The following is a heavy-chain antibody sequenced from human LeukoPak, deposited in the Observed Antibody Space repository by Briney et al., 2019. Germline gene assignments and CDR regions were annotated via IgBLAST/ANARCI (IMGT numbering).Heavy chain of an antibody. CDR1: GFTFSSYS. CDR2: ISSSSTI. Sequence: GGSLRLSCAASGFTFSSYSMNWVRQAPGKGLEWVSYISSSSTIYYADSVKGRFTISRDNGKHSLYLQMNSLRAEDTAVYYCARDELYSYDYYYYYYMDVWGKGTTVTVSS. V-gene: IGHV3-48*04. D-gene: IGHD5-18*01. J-gene: IGHJ6*03. CDR3: ARDELYSYDYYYYYYMDV.